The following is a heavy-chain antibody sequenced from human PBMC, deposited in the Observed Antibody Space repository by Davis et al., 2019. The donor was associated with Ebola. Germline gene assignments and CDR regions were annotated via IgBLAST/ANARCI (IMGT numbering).Heavy chain of an antibody. D-gene: IGHD4-17*01. CDR1: GYTLTELS. V-gene: IGHV1-24*01. J-gene: IGHJ4*02. Sequence: ASVKVSCKVSGYTLTELSMHWVRQAPGKGLEWMGGFDPEDGETIYAQKFQGRVTMTEDTSTDTAYMELSGLRSEDTAVYYCATGVKSDGAFDYWGQGTLVTVSS. CDR2: FDPEDGET. CDR3: ATGVKSDGAFDY.